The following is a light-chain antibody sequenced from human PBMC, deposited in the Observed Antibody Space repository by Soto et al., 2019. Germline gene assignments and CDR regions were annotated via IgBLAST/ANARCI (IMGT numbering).Light chain of an antibody. CDR1: QNVATN. CDR3: QQYYHWGLS. V-gene: IGKV3D-15*01. CDR2: ASS. J-gene: IGKJ4*01. Sequence: VMTQSPANLSVSPGEGVTLFCRASQNVATNLAWYQLKPGQAPRLLIHASSTRAAGIPGTFSGSGSGTQFSRTISRVQSEDSAVYYCQQYYHWGLSFGGGTKVEI.